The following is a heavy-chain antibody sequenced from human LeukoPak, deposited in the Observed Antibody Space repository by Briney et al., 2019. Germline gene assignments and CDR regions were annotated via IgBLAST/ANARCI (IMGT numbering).Heavy chain of an antibody. Sequence: GASVKVSCKASGGTFTSYAISWVRQAPGQGLEWMGGIIPIFGTANYAQKFQGRVTITADESTSTAYMELSSLRSEDTAVYYCARGKVVSAAMGIFDPWGQGTLVTVSS. CDR2: IIPIFGTA. V-gene: IGHV1-69*13. CDR1: GGTFTSYA. CDR3: ARGKVVSAAMGIFDP. J-gene: IGHJ5*02. D-gene: IGHD2-2*01.